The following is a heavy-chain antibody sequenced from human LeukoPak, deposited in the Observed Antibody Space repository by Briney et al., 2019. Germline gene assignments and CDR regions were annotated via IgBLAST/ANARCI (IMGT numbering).Heavy chain of an antibody. J-gene: IGHJ4*02. CDR2: INEDGSHK. V-gene: IGHV3-7*01. Sequence: GGSLRLSCEVSGFTFTSYWMSWVRQAPGKGLEWVANINEDGSHKYHADSVKGRLTISRDNAKNSLYLQTNSLRAEDTAVYYCARDATRGGDNDYWGQGTRVIVSS. D-gene: IGHD2-21*02. CDR1: GFTFTSYW. CDR3: ARDATRGGDNDY.